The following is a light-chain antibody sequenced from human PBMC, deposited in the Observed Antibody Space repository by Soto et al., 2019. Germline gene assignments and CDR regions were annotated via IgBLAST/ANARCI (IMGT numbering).Light chain of an antibody. Sequence: EIGMSLSAVTVSVSPGERATLSCRASQSVSSDLAWYHQKPGQAPRLLIYGASTRATGIPARFSGSGSGTEFTLTINSLQSEDIAVYYCQQYNNWIPFGQGTRPEIK. CDR1: QSVSSD. V-gene: IGKV3-15*01. CDR3: QQYNNWIP. CDR2: GAS. J-gene: IGKJ5*01.